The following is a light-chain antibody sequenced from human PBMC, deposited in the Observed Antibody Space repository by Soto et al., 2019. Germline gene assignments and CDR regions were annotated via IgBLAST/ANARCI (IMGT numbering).Light chain of an antibody. Sequence: AIRMTQSASSFSASPGDRVTITCRASQGISSYLAWYQQKPGKAPKLLIYAASTLQSGVPSRFSGSGSGTDFTLTISCLQSEDFATYYCQQYYSYPFTFGQGTRLEIK. J-gene: IGKJ5*01. CDR2: AAS. V-gene: IGKV1-8*01. CDR1: QGISSY. CDR3: QQYYSYPFT.